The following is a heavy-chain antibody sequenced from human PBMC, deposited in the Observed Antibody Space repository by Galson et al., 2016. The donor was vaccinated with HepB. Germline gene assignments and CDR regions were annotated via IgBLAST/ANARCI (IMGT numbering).Heavy chain of an antibody. Sequence: TLSLTCTVSGGSIRTGAHYWSWIPQHPRRGLEWIGNIFFSGSIYYNPSLKSRLTISIDTSKNQFSLKLTSVTAADTAVYYCARDNASGFDYWGQGALVAVSS. V-gene: IGHV4-31*03. CDR3: ARDNASGFDY. J-gene: IGHJ4*02. D-gene: IGHD2-8*01. CDR2: IFFSGSI. CDR1: GGSIRTGAHY.